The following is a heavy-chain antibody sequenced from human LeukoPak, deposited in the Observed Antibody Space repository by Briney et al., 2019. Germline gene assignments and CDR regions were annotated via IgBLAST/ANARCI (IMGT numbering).Heavy chain of an antibody. V-gene: IGHV3-21*01. Sequence: GGSLRLSCAASGFTFSSYSMNWVRQAPGKGLEWVSSISSSSSYIYYADSVKGRFTISRDNAKNSLYLQMNSLRAEDAAVYYCARASGSLDGAFDIWGQGTMVTVSS. CDR3: ARASGSLDGAFDI. J-gene: IGHJ3*02. CDR1: GFTFSSYS. D-gene: IGHD3-10*01. CDR2: ISSSSSYI.